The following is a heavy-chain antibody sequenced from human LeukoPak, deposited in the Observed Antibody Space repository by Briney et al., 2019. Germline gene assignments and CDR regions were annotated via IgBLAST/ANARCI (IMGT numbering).Heavy chain of an antibody. V-gene: IGHV3-11*01. CDR3: ARDWDYYGSGSYLAY. J-gene: IGHJ4*02. Sequence: PGRSLRLSCAASGFTFSDYYMSWIRQASGKGLEWVSYIRSSGSPIYYTDSVKGRFTISRDNAKHSLYRQMNSLISEDSAVLHFARDWDYYGSGSYLAYWGQGTLVTVSS. CDR2: IRSSGSPI. CDR1: GFTFSDYY. D-gene: IGHD3-10*01.